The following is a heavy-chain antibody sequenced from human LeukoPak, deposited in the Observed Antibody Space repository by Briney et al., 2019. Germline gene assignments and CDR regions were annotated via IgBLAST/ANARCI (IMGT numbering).Heavy chain of an antibody. D-gene: IGHD3-16*01. J-gene: IGHJ3*02. CDR1: GFILNDYS. V-gene: IGHV3-48*01. CDR3: ARDVWNI. Sequence: GSLRLSCAASGFILNDYSMNWVRQAPGKGLEWVSYISTSSSTIYYADSVRGRFTISRDNAKNSLYLQMNSLRAEDTAIYYCARDVWNIWGQGTMVTVSS. CDR2: ISTSSSTI.